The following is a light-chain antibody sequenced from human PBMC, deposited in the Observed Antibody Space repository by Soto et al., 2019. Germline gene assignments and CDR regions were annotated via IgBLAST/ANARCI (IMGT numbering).Light chain of an antibody. CDR3: QHYDSYSIT. CDR2: KAS. Sequence: DIQMTQSPSTLSASVGDRVTITCRVSQSISSWLAWYQQKPGKAPKLLIYKASSLESGVPSRFSGSGSGTEFTLTISSLQPDDFATYYCQHYDSYSITFGQGTRLEIK. V-gene: IGKV1-5*03. J-gene: IGKJ5*01. CDR1: QSISSW.